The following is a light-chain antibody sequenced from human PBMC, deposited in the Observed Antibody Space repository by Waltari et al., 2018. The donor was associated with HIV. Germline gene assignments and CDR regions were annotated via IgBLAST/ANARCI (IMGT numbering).Light chain of an antibody. CDR2: ATS. Sequence: DIQMTQSTSSLSAFVGDRVTITCRASKSINTYLNWYQQKPGKAPNLLIYATSNLQSGVPSRFSGRGSGTDFTLTISSLQPEDFATYYCQQSYSTPQTFGGGTTVEIK. J-gene: IGKJ4*01. V-gene: IGKV1-39*01. CDR1: KSINTY. CDR3: QQSYSTPQT.